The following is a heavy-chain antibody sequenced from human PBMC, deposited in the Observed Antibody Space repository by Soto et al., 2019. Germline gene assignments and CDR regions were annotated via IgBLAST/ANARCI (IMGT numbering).Heavy chain of an antibody. J-gene: IGHJ4*02. V-gene: IGHV5-51*01. CDR2: IYPGDSDT. CDR1: GYSFTNQW. Sequence: HGESLKISCKGSGYSFTNQWIGWVRQMPGKGLEWMGIIYPGDSDTKYSPSFQGQVTISVDKSISTAYLQWSSLKASDTAMYYCAKASTGTLNPYNFDYWGQGTQVTVSS. CDR3: AKASTGTLNPYNFDY. D-gene: IGHD1-1*01.